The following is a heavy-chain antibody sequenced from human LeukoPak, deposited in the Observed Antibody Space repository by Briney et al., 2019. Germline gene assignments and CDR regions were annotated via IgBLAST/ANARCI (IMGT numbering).Heavy chain of an antibody. CDR2: ISVYNGNT. J-gene: IGHJ5*02. V-gene: IGHV1-18*01. CDR3: ARDQRIAAAGIMWWFDP. Sequence: ASVKVSCKASGYTFTSYGMSWVRQAPGQGLEWMGWISVYNGNTNYAQKLQGRVTMTTDTSTSTAYMELRSLRSDDTAVYYCARDQRIAAAGIMWWFDPWGQGTLVTVSS. CDR1: GYTFTSYG. D-gene: IGHD6-13*01.